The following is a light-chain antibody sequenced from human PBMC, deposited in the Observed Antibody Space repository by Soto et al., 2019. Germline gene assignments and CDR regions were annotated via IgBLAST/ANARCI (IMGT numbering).Light chain of an antibody. V-gene: IGKV1-12*01. Sequence: DIQMTQSPSSVSASVGDRVTITCRASQGITSWLAWYQQKPGKAPKLLIYRASNLQSGVPSRFSGSGSVTDFTRTISGLQPAEFATYYCQQTTTFPLTFGGGTKVEIK. CDR2: RAS. CDR3: QQTTTFPLT. CDR1: QGITSW. J-gene: IGKJ4*01.